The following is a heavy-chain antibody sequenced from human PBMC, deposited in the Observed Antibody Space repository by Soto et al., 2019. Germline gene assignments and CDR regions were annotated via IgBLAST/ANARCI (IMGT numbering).Heavy chain of an antibody. CDR2: IYYSGST. J-gene: IGHJ5*02. CDR1: GGSISSGGYY. Sequence: QVQLQESGPGLVKPSQTLSLTCTVSGGSISSGGYYWSWIRQHPGKGLEWIGYIYYSGSTYYNPSLKSRVTISVDASKNQCSLKLSSVAAGDRAVYYCARVGGMNWFDPWGQGTLVTVSS. CDR3: ARVGGMNWFDP. V-gene: IGHV4-31*03. D-gene: IGHD3-16*01.